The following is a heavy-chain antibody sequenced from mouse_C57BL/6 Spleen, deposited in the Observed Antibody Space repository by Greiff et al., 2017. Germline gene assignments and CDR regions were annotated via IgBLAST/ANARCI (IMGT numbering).Heavy chain of an antibody. CDR3: ARRGTLYNGTPYYAMDY. J-gene: IGHJ4*01. V-gene: IGHV1-9*01. CDR2: ILPGSGST. D-gene: IGHD1-1*01. Sequence: VQLQQSGAELMKPGASVKLSCKATGYTFTGYWIEWVKQRPGHGLEWIGEILPGSGSTNYNEKFKGKATFTADTSSNTAYMQLSSLTTEDSAIYYCARRGTLYNGTPYYAMDYWGQGTSVTVSS. CDR1: GYTFTGYW.